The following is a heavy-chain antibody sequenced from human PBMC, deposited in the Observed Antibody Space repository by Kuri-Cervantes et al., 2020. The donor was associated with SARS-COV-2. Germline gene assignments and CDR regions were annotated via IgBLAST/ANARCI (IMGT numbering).Heavy chain of an antibody. CDR1: GGSISSGDYY. Sequence: SETLSLTCTVSGGSISSGDYYWSWIRQPPGKGLEWIGYIYYSGSTYYNPSLKSRVTISVDTSKNQFSLKLSSVTAADTAVYYCARDNILFSGSGFDSWGQGALVTVSS. CDR3: ARDNILFSGSGFDS. D-gene: IGHD1-26*01. V-gene: IGHV4-30-4*01. J-gene: IGHJ4*02. CDR2: IYYSGST.